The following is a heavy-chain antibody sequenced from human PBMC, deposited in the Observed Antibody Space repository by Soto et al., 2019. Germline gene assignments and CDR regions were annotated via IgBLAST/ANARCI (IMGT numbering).Heavy chain of an antibody. CDR3: ARSNRDGYNYEDAFDI. J-gene: IGHJ3*02. Sequence: PSETLSLTCTVSGGSISSYYWSWIRQPPGKGLEWIGYIYYSGSTNYNPSLKSRVTISVDTSKNQFSLKLSSVTAADTAVYYCARSNRDGYNYEDAFDIWGQGTMATVSS. CDR2: IYYSGST. D-gene: IGHD5-12*01. V-gene: IGHV4-59*01. CDR1: GGSISSYY.